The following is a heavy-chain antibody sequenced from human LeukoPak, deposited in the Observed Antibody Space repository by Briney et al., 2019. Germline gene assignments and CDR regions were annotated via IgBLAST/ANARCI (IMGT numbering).Heavy chain of an antibody. Sequence: GRSLRLSCVASGFTFRNYAMHWVRQAPGKGLEWVSVGSHDGRNKIYGDSVKGRFTISRDNSKNTVYLQMDNLRPEDTAVYYCAKDRDNSTWSFFDFWGQGTLVTVSS. CDR3: AKDRDNSTWSFFDF. J-gene: IGHJ4*02. D-gene: IGHD6-13*01. V-gene: IGHV3-30*18. CDR1: GFTFRNYA. CDR2: GSHDGRNK.